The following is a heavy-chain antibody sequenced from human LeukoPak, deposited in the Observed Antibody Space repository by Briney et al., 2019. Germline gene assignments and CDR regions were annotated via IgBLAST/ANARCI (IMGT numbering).Heavy chain of an antibody. CDR3: ARVPEMYAGWFDP. CDR2: IYYSGST. J-gene: IGHJ5*02. D-gene: IGHD2-8*01. Sequence: PSETLSLTCTVSGGSISSSSYYWGWIRQPPGKGLEWIGSIYYSGSTYYNPSLKSRATISVDTSKNQFSLKLSSVTAADTAVYYCARVPEMYAGWFDPWGQGTLVTVSS. CDR1: GGSISSSSYY. V-gene: IGHV4-39*07.